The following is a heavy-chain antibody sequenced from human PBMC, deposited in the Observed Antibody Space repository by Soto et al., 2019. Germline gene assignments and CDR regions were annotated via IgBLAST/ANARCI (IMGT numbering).Heavy chain of an antibody. V-gene: IGHV1-58*01. J-gene: IGHJ6*02. D-gene: IGHD3-10*02. CDR2: IVVGSGNT. Sequence: QMQLVQSGPEVKKPGTSVKVSCKASGFTFTTSAVQWVRQARGQRLEWIGWIVVGSGNTNYGQKFQERLTITRDISTGTAYMELRSLRSEDTAVYYCAAGDYVRDGSYCYGMDVWGQGTTVTVSS. CDR1: GFTFTTSA. CDR3: AAGDYVRDGSYCYGMDV.